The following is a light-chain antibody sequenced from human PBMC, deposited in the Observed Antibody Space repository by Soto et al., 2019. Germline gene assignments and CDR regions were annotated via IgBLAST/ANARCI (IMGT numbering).Light chain of an antibody. CDR2: DAS. V-gene: IGKV3-11*01. CDR1: QSISSY. J-gene: IGKJ5*01. Sequence: EIVLTQSPATQSLSPGERATLSCRASQSISSYLAWYQQKPGQAPRLLIYDASNRATGIPTRFSGSGSGTDFTLIISSLEPEDFAVYYCQQRSNWPTFGQGTRLEI. CDR3: QQRSNWPT.